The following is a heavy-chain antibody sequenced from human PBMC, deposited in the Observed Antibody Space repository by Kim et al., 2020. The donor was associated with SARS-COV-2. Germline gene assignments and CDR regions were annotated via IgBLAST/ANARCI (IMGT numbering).Heavy chain of an antibody. CDR2: ISRSSSTI. CDR3: ARVRTVTTYSYYYMDV. CDR1: GFTISTYS. Sequence: GGSLRLSCAASGFTISTYSMNWVRQAPGRGLEWVSYISRSSSTIYYADSVKGRFTISRDNAKNSLYLQKNSLRDEDTAVYYCARVRTVTTYSYYYMDVWGEGTTVSVSS. J-gene: IGHJ6*03. D-gene: IGHD4-17*01. V-gene: IGHV3-48*02.